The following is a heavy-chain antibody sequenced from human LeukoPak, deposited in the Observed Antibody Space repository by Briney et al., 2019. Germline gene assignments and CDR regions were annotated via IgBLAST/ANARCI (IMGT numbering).Heavy chain of an antibody. CDR1: GYIFTNYG. Sequence: GASVKVSCKASGYIFTNYGINWVRQAPGQGLEWMGWISAYNGNTNYAQKLQGRVTMTTDTSTSTAYMELRSLRSDDTAVYYCARVATMVRGAFDIWGQGTMVTVSS. CDR2: ISAYNGNT. J-gene: IGHJ3*02. V-gene: IGHV1-18*01. CDR3: ARVATMVRGAFDI. D-gene: IGHD3-10*01.